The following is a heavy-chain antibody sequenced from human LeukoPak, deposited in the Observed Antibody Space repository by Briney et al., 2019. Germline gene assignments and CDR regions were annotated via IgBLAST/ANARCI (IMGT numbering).Heavy chain of an antibody. CDR1: GGSISSYY. V-gene: IGHV4-59*01. CDR3: ARGGTAFDY. CDR2: IYYSGGT. D-gene: IGHD3-16*01. Sequence: SETLSLTCTVSGGSISSYYWSWIRQSPGKGLEWIGYIYYSGGTNYSPSLKSRVTISVDTSKNQFSLKLTSVTAADTAVYYCARGGTAFDYWGQGTLSPSPQ. J-gene: IGHJ4*02.